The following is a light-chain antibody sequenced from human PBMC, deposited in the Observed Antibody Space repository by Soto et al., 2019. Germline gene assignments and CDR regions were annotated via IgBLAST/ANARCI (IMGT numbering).Light chain of an antibody. CDR1: QGISSY. V-gene: IGKV1-9*01. CDR2: DAS. J-gene: IGKJ4*01. CDR3: QQLNNYPLT. Sequence: DIQLTQSPSFLSASVGNRVTITCRASQGISSYLAWYQQKPGEAPKLLIYDASTLQSGVPSRFSGSGSGTEFTLTISSLQPEDCATYYCQQLNNYPLTFGGGTKVDIK.